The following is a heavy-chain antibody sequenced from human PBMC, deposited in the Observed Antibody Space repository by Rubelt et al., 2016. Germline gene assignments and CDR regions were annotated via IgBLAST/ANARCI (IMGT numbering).Heavy chain of an antibody. V-gene: IGHV4-31*02. J-gene: IGHJ5*02. D-gene: IGHD3-3*01. Sequence: GGYYWSWIRQHPGKGLEWIGYIYYSGSTYYNPSLKSRVTISVDTSKNQFSLKLSSVTAADTAVYYCARKGTYYDFWSGKNWFDPWGQGTLVTVSS. CDR3: ARKGTYYDFWSGKNWFDP. CDR1: GGYY. CDR2: IYYSGST.